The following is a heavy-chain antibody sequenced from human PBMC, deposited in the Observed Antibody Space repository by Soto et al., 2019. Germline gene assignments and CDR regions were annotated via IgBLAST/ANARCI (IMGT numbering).Heavy chain of an antibody. V-gene: IGHV1-18*01. J-gene: IGHJ4*02. CDR1: GYTFTSYG. CDR2: ISAYNGNT. Sequence: ASVKVSCKASGYTFTSYGISWVRQAPGQGLEWMGWISAYNGNTNYAQKLQGRVTMTTDTSTSTAYMELRSLRSDDTAVYYCAIAGSYYYDSSGYAWNPFDYWGQGTLVTVSS. D-gene: IGHD3-22*01. CDR3: AIAGSYYYDSSGYAWNPFDY.